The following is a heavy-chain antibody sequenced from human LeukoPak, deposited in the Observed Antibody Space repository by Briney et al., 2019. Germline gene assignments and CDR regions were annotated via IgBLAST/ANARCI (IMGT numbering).Heavy chain of an antibody. D-gene: IGHD3-9*01. V-gene: IGHV1-2*02. Sequence: ASVKVSCKASGYTFTGYYMHWVRQAPGQGLEWMGWINPNSGGTNYAQKFQGRVTMTRDTSISTAYMELSRLRSDDTAVYYCARGDYDILTDYYSDWFDPWGQGTLVTVSS. J-gene: IGHJ5*02. CDR3: ARGDYDILTDYYSDWFDP. CDR1: GYTFTGYY. CDR2: INPNSGGT.